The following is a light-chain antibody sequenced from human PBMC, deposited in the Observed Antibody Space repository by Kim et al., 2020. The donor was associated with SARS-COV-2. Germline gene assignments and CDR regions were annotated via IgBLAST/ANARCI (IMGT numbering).Light chain of an antibody. CDR2: GAS. CDR1: QIISGY. CDR3: QQCSTTPPT. Sequence: DIQMTQSPSSLSASVGDRVTITCRASQIISGYLTWYQQKSGKAPKLLIYGASNLQSGVPSRFSGSGSGTEFTLTISSLQPEDFATYFCQQCSTTPPTFGQGTKLEI. V-gene: IGKV1-39*01. J-gene: IGKJ2*01.